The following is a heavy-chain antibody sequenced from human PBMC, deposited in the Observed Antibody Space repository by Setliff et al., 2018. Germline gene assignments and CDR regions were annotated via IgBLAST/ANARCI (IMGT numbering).Heavy chain of an antibody. CDR2: FYYSGST. CDR3: ARDNPILGATDY. V-gene: IGHV4-39*07. Sequence: PSETLSLTCTVSGGSISSRTYYWGWFRQPPGKGLEWIGSFYYSGSTYYNPSLKGRVTISVDTSRNQFSLNLTSVTAADTALYFCARDNPILGATDYWGQGALVTVSS. J-gene: IGHJ4*02. CDR1: GGSISSRTYY. D-gene: IGHD1-26*01.